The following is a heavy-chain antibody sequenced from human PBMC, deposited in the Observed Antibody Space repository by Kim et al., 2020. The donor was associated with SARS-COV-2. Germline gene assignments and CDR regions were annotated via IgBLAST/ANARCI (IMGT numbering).Heavy chain of an antibody. Sequence: GGSLRLSCATSGFPFSSWAMTWVRQAPGKGLEWVSGISGSGDSTDYADSVKGRFTISRDNSKNTLYLQMNSLRAEDTAVYYCAHILNRAYLGQGTLVTGS. CDR1: GFPFSSWA. CDR3: AHILNRAY. CDR2: ISGSGDST. V-gene: IGHV3-23*01. J-gene: IGHJ4*02.